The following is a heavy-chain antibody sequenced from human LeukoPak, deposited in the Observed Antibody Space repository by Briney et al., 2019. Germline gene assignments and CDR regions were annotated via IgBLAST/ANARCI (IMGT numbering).Heavy chain of an antibody. J-gene: IGHJ4*02. D-gene: IGHD3-10*01. CDR1: GFTFSSYA. CDR3: ARVWFGYFFQ. Sequence: GGSLRLSCAASGFTFSSYAMSWVRQAPGKGLEWVSAISGSGGSTYYADSVKGRFTISRDTSNNTVYLQMNSVTVEDTAVYYCARVWFGYFFQWGQGALVTVSS. CDR2: ISGSGGST. V-gene: IGHV3-23*01.